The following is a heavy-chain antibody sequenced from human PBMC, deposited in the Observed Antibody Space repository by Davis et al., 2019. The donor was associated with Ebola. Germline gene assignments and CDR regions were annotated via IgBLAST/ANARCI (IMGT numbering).Heavy chain of an antibody. Sequence: GGSLRLSCAASGFTFSSYGMHWVRQAPGKGLEWVAVIWYDGSNKYYADSVKGRFTISRDNSKNTLYLQMNSLKTEDTAVYYCSCSSTSSDIWGQGTMVTVSS. CDR3: SCSSTSSDI. J-gene: IGHJ3*02. V-gene: IGHV3-33*01. D-gene: IGHD2-2*01. CDR1: GFTFSSYG. CDR2: IWYDGSNK.